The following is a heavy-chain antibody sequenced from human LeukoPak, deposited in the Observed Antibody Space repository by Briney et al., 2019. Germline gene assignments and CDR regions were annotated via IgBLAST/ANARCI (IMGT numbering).Heavy chain of an antibody. Sequence: SETLSLTCTVSGYSISSGYYWGWIRPPPGKGLEWIASIYHSGSTYYNPSLKSRVSMSVDTSKNQFSLRLSSVTAADTAVYYCARNSHDDYVLWGQGSLVTVSS. CDR3: ARNSHDDYVL. D-gene: IGHD4-17*01. CDR1: GYSISSGYY. J-gene: IGHJ4*02. V-gene: IGHV4-38-2*02. CDR2: IYHSGST.